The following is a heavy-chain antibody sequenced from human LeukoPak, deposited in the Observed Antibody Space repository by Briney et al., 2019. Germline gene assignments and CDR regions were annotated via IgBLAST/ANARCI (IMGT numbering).Heavy chain of an antibody. J-gene: IGHJ4*02. CDR3: ARESTGSGYSYGLH. Sequence: GGSLRLSGAASGFTFSSYWMNWVGRAPGKGLEGLANIKQDGRERYYVDSVKGRFTISRDNAKNSLYLQTNSLRAEDTAVYYCARESTGSGYSYGLHWGQGTLVTVSS. CDR1: GFTFSSYW. D-gene: IGHD5-18*01. CDR2: IKQDGRER. V-gene: IGHV3-7*04.